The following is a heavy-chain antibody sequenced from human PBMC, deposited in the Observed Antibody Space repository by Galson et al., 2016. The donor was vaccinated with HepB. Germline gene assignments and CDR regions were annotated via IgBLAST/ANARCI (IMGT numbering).Heavy chain of an antibody. CDR2: ISGYNGNT. D-gene: IGHD6-19*01. Sequence: SVKVSCKASGYTLASYGLSWVRQAPGQGLEWMGWISGYNGNTNYAQKLQGRVTMTTDTSTSTAYMDLRSLRSDDTAVYFCARVRGYSSVWSEAAFDYWGQGTLLTVSS. J-gene: IGHJ4*02. CDR1: GYTLASYG. CDR3: ARVRGYSSVWSEAAFDY. V-gene: IGHV1-18*01.